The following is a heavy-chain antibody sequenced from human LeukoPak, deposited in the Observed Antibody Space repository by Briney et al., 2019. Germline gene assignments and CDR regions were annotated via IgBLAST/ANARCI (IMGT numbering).Heavy chain of an antibody. Sequence: PGGSLRLSCAASGFSFSNSDMHWVRQAPGKGLEWVAFIRYDGSNKYYEDSVKGRLTISRDNAKNTLFLRMYGLRPEDTAVYYCVKEIRRNYFYGMDVWGQGTSVTVSS. J-gene: IGHJ6*02. CDR1: GFSFSNSD. V-gene: IGHV3-30*02. CDR2: IRYDGSNK. CDR3: VKEIRRNYFYGMDV.